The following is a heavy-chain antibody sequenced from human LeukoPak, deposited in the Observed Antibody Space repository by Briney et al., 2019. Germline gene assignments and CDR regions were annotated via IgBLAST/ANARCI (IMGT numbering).Heavy chain of an antibody. CDR2: IYYSGST. CDR1: GGSITSNSYY. D-gene: IGHD2-2*01. V-gene: IGHV4-39*07. Sequence: SETLSLTCTVSGGSITSNSYYWGWIRQPPGKGLEWIGSIYYSGSTYYNPSLKRRVTISIDTSKNQFSLKLSSVTAADTAVYYCARERREQLLPPYTRSVTYFDYWGQGTLVTVSS. CDR3: ARERREQLLPPYTRSVTYFDY. J-gene: IGHJ4*02.